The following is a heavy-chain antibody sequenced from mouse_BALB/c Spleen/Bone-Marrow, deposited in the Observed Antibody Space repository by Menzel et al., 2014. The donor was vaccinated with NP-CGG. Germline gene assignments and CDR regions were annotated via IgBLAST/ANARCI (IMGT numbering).Heavy chain of an antibody. CDR2: INPSNGRT. CDR3: ARCYYGNYFDY. D-gene: IGHD2-1*01. V-gene: IGHV1S81*02. J-gene: IGHJ2*01. Sequence: QVQLQQSGAELVKPGASVKLSCKASGYTFTSYWMHWVKQRPGQGLEWIGEINPSNGRTNYNEKFKNKATLTVDKSSSTAYMQLSSLTSEDSAVYYCARCYYGNYFDYWGQGTTRTVSS. CDR1: GYTFTSYW.